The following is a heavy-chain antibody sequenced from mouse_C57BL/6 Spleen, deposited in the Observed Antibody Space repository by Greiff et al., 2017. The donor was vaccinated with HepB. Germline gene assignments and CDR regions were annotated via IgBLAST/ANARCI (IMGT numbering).Heavy chain of an antibody. Sequence: EVHLVESGGGLVQPGGSLSLSCAASGFTFTDYYMSWVRQPPGKALEWLGFIRNKANGYTTEYSASVKGRFTISRDNSQSILYLQMNALRAEDSATYYCASHYYYGTLGYWGQGTTLTVSS. J-gene: IGHJ2*01. CDR3: ASHYYYGTLGY. CDR2: IRNKANGYTT. D-gene: IGHD1-1*01. CDR1: GFTFTDYY. V-gene: IGHV7-3*01.